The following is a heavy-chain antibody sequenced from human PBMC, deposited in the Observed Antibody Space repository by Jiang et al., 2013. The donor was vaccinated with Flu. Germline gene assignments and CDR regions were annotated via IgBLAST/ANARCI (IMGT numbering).Heavy chain of an antibody. J-gene: IGHJ3*02. D-gene: IGHD2-15*01. Sequence: GGSIRGSYWSWIRQPPGKGLEWIGYIYNTESSDYSGSTAYNPSLQSRVTISADASKKQFSLNLRSVTAADTAVYYCARDPDCSGGSCPAFDIWGQGTMVTVSS. CDR1: GGSIRGSY. V-gene: IGHV4-59*01. CDR2: IYNTESSDYSGST. CDR3: ARDPDCSGGSCPAFDI.